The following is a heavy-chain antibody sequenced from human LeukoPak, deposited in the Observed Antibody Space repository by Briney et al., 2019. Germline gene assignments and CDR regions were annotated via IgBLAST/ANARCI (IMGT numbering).Heavy chain of an antibody. V-gene: IGHV1-69*05. D-gene: IGHD2-15*01. CDR3: ARQVVVVAAMRYYYYYMDV. CDR2: IIPIFGTA. Sequence: SVTVSCKASGGTFSSYAISWVRQAPGQGLEWMGGIIPIFGTANYAQKFQGRVTITTDESTSTAYMELSSLRSEDTAVYYCARQVVVVAAMRYYYYYMDVWGKGTTVTVSS. J-gene: IGHJ6*03. CDR1: GGTFSSYA.